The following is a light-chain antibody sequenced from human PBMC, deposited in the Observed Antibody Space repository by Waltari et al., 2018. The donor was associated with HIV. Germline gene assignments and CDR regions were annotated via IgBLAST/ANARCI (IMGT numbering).Light chain of an antibody. CDR2: DAS. CDR3: QQYNDWPPPET. CDR1: QGVSDK. J-gene: IGKJ2*01. Sequence: EIVMTQSPATLSVSPGEEATLSCRASQGVSDKLAWYQQKPGQAPRLLIYDASTRATGIPARFSGSGSGTEFTRTISSLQSEDFAVYYCQQYNDWPPPETFGQGTKLDIK. V-gene: IGKV3-15*01.